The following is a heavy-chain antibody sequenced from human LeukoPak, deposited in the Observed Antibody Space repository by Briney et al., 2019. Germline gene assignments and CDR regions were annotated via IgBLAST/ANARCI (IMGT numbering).Heavy chain of an antibody. J-gene: IGHJ4*02. CDR1: GFTFSSYW. D-gene: IGHD3-16*01. Sequence: GGSLRLSCAASGFTFSSYWMHWVRQAPGKGLVWVSRINNDGSSTNYADSVKGRFTMSRDNAKNTLYLQMNSLRAEDTAVFYCVRALMSPSEYWGQGTLVTVSS. CDR2: INNDGSST. CDR3: VRALMSPSEY. V-gene: IGHV3-74*01.